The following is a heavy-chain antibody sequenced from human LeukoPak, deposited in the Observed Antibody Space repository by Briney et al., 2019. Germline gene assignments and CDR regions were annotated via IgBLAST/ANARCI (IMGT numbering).Heavy chain of an antibody. CDR1: GGSISSSSYY. J-gene: IGHJ4*02. Sequence: PSETLSLTCTVSGGSISSSSYYWGWIRQPPGKGLEWIGSIYYSGSTYYNPSLKSRVTISVDTSKNQFSLKLSSVTAADTAVYYCARESYDYYYDSSGYLLFDYWGQGTLVTVSS. D-gene: IGHD3-22*01. CDR3: ARESYDYYYDSSGYLLFDY. V-gene: IGHV4-39*02. CDR2: IYYSGST.